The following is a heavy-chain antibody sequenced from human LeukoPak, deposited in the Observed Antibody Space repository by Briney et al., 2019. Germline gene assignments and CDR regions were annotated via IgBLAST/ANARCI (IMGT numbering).Heavy chain of an antibody. V-gene: IGHV4-59*01. CDR3: ARDGGFGGPYYYYMDV. D-gene: IGHD3-10*01. CDR1: GGSISSYY. CDR2: IYYSGST. Sequence: SETLSLTCTVSGGSISSYYWSWIRQPPGKGLEWIGYIYYSGSTNYNPSLKSRVTISVDTSKNQFSLKLSSVTAADTAVYYCARDGGFGGPYYYYMDVWGKGTTVTISS. J-gene: IGHJ6*03.